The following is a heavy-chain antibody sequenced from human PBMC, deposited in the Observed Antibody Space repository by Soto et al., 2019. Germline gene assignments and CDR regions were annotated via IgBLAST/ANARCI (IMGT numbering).Heavy chain of an antibody. CDR2: INHSGST. D-gene: IGHD2-2*01. V-gene: IGHV4-34*01. CDR1: GGSFSGYY. J-gene: IGHJ6*02. CDR3: AGQVGVVEPAAMTDYYYYYGMDV. Sequence: PSETLSLTCAVPGGSFSGYYWTWIRQPPGKGLEWIGEINHSGSTNQNPSLKSRVTISGDTSKNQFSLKLSSVTAADTAVYYCAGQVGVVEPAAMTDYYYYYGMDVWGQGTTVTVSS.